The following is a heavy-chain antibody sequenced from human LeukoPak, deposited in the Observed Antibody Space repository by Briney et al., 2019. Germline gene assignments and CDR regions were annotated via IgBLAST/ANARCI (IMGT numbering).Heavy chain of an antibody. Sequence: GRSLRLSCAASGLTFSSYAMHWVRQAPGKGLEWVAVISYDGSNKYYADSVKGRFTISRDNSKNTLYLQMNSLRAEDTAVYYCARNGVRDCSSTSCYTWRGYFDLWGRGTLVTVSS. CDR2: ISYDGSNK. J-gene: IGHJ2*01. V-gene: IGHV3-30*04. CDR3: ARNGVRDCSSTSCYTWRGYFDL. D-gene: IGHD2-2*02. CDR1: GLTFSSYA.